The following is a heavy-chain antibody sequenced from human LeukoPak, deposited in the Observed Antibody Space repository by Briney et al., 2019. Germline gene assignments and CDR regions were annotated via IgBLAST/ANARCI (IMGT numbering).Heavy chain of an antibody. D-gene: IGHD3-10*01. J-gene: IGHJ4*02. Sequence: GGSLRLSCAASGFTFSSYGMHWVRQAPGKGLEWVAVISYDGSNKYYADSVKGRFTISRDNSKNTLYLQMNSLRAEDTAVYYCAKDSGGSGSWTFDYWGQGTLVTVSS. CDR1: GFTFSSYG. V-gene: IGHV3-30*18. CDR3: AKDSGGSGSWTFDY. CDR2: ISYDGSNK.